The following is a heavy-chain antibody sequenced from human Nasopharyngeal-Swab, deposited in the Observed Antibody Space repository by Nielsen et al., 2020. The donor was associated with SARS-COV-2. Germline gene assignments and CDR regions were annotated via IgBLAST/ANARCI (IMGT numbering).Heavy chain of an antibody. CDR3: AKVVAAHYYYYGMDV. V-gene: IGHV3-9*01. Sequence: PGKGLAWVSGISWNSGSIGYADSVKGRFTVSRDNAKNSLYLQMNSLRAEDTALYYCAKVVAAHYYYYGMDVWGQGTTVTVSS. J-gene: IGHJ6*02. D-gene: IGHD2-15*01. CDR2: ISWNSGSI.